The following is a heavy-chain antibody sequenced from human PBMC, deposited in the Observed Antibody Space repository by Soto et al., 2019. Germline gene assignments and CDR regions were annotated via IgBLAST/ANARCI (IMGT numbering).Heavy chain of an antibody. V-gene: IGHV4-30-2*01. Sequence: SETLSLTCAVSGGSISSGGYSWSWIRQPPGKGLEWIGYIYHCGSTYYNPSLKSRVTISVDRSKNQFSLKLSSVTAADTAVYYCARAVTSYYGMDVWGQGTTVTVSS. CDR3: ARAVTSYYGMDV. CDR1: GGSISSGGYS. CDR2: IYHCGST. J-gene: IGHJ6*02. D-gene: IGHD4-17*01.